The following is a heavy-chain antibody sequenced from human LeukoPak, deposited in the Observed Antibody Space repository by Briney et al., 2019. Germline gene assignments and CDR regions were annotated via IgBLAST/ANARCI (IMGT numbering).Heavy chain of an antibody. CDR1: GYSFTSYW. V-gene: IGHV5-51*01. D-gene: IGHD3-10*01. CDR2: IYPGDSDT. Sequence: GESLKISCKGSGYSFTSYWIGWVRQMPGKGLEWMGIIYPGDSDTRYSPSFQGQVTISADKSISTAYLQWSSLKASDTAMYYCARVFERETMVRGVWPEDWFDPWGQGTLVTVSS. CDR3: ARVFERETMVRGVWPEDWFDP. J-gene: IGHJ5*02.